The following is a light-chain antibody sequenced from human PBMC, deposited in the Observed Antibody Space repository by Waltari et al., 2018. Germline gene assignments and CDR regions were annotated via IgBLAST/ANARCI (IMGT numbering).Light chain of an antibody. CDR1: QSLLHRNRHNY. J-gene: IGKJ4*01. CDR3: MQALQTPFT. V-gene: IGKV2-28*01. Sequence: DIVMTQSPLSLAVSPGETASISCRSSQSLLHRNRHNYLDWYVQKPGQSPQLLIYLGSDRASGVPDRFSGSGSGTDFTLTISRVEAEDVGIYYYMQALQTPFTFGGGTKVEIK. CDR2: LGS.